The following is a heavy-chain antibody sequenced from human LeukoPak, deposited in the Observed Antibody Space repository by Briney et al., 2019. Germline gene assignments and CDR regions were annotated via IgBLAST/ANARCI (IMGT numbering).Heavy chain of an antibody. CDR2: IYHSGST. J-gene: IGHJ4*02. V-gene: IGHV4-39*07. CDR3: ARSAGDH. D-gene: IGHD6-13*01. Sequence: SETLSLTCTVSGGSISSSSYYWAWIRQPPGKGLEWIGSIYHSGSTYYNTSLKSRVTISVDTSKNQFSLNLRYVTAADTAVYYCARSAGDHWGQGTPVTVSS. CDR1: GGSISSSSYY.